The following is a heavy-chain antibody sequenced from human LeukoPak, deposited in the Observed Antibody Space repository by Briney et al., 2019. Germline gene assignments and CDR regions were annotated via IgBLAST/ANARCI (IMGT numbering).Heavy chain of an antibody. CDR2: ISSSGSPM. V-gene: IGHV3-48*02. Sequence: GGSLRLSCAASRFTFSSYTMNWVRQAPGKGLEWISYISSSGSPMYYADSVKGRFTISRDNAKNPLYLQMNNLTDDDTAVYFCASATKSLRAFDIWGQGTGVIVSS. CDR3: ASATKSLRAFDI. D-gene: IGHD5-12*01. CDR1: RFTFSSYT. J-gene: IGHJ3*02.